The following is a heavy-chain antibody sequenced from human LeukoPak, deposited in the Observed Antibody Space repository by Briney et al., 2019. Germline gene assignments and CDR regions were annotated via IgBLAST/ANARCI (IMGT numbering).Heavy chain of an antibody. CDR1: GFTFSSYG. CDR3: AKEISWYTNYYYYYYMDV. V-gene: IGHV3-30*02. Sequence: PGGSLRLSCAASGFTFSSYGMHWVRQAPGKGLEWVAFIRYDGSNKYYADSVKGRFTISRDNSKNTLYLQMNSLRAEDTAVYYCAKEISWYTNYYYYYYMDVWGKGTTVTISS. D-gene: IGHD6-13*01. CDR2: IRYDGSNK. J-gene: IGHJ6*03.